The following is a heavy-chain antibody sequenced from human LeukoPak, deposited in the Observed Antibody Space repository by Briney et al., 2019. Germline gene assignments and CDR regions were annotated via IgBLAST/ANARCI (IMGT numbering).Heavy chain of an antibody. CDR2: IRSKANSYAT. CDR3: LTGIAVAGTDY. Sequence: GGSLRLSCAASGFTFSGSAMHWVRQASGKGLEWVGRIRSKANSYATAYAASVKGRFTISRDDSKNTAHLQMNSLKTEDTAVYYCLTGIAVAGTDYWGQGTLVTVSS. D-gene: IGHD6-19*01. V-gene: IGHV3-73*01. CDR1: GFTFSGSA. J-gene: IGHJ4*02.